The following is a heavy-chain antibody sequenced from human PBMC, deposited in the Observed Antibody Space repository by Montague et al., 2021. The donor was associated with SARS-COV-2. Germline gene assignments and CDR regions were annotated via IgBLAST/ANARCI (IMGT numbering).Heavy chain of an antibody. D-gene: IGHD2-15*01. CDR1: GGSFSSY. Sequence: SETLSLTCDVYGGSFSSYWSWIRQPPGRGLEWVGQISHGGGTNYNPSLKSRVTISVDTSKYQVSLKLSSVTATDTAVYYCASHCGGGRCYFGMDVWGQGTTVTVSS. J-gene: IGHJ6*02. CDR3: ASHCGGGRCYFGMDV. V-gene: IGHV4-34*01. CDR2: ISHGGGT.